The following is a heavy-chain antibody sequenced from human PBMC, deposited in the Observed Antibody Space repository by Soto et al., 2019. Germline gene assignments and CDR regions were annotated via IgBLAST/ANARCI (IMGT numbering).Heavy chain of an antibody. D-gene: IGHD6-6*01. CDR2: ISSSSSYI. CDR3: ARSIAAHLTFDY. J-gene: IGHJ4*02. CDR1: GFTFSSYS. V-gene: IGHV3-21*01. Sequence: PGGSLRLSCAASGFTFSSYSMNWGRQAPGKGLEWVSSISSSSSYIYYADSVKGRFTISRDNAKNSLYLQMNSLRAEDTAVYYCARSIAAHLTFDYWGQGTLVTVSS.